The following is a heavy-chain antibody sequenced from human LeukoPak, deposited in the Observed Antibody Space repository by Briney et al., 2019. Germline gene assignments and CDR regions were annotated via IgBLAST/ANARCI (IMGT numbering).Heavy chain of an antibody. CDR1: GYTFTSYD. D-gene: IGHD3-22*01. CDR3: ARAGTTYYYGSSRDDAFDI. Sequence: ASVKVSCKASGYTFTSYDINWVRQATGQGLEWMGWMNPNSGNTGYAQKFQGRVTMTRNTSISTAYMELSSLRSEDTAVFYCARAGTTYYYGSSRDDAFDIWGQGTMVTVSS. V-gene: IGHV1-8*01. CDR2: MNPNSGNT. J-gene: IGHJ3*02.